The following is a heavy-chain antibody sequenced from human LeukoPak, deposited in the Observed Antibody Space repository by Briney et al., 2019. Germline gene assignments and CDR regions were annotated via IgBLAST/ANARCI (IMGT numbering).Heavy chain of an antibody. V-gene: IGHV4-59*11. J-gene: IGHJ3*02. Sequence: SETLSLTCTVSGGSISSHYWSWIRQPPGKGLEWIGYIYYSGSTNYNPSLKSRVTISVDTSKNQFSLKLSSVTAADTAVYYCARGSRVFWSGYTPVAFDIWGQGTMVTVSS. CDR3: ARGSRVFWSGYTPVAFDI. D-gene: IGHD3-3*01. CDR2: IYYSGST. CDR1: GGSISSHY.